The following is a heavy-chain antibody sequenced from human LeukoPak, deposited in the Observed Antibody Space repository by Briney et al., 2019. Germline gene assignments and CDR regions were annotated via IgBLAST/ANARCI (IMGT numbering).Heavy chain of an antibody. J-gene: IGHJ3*02. CDR3: AKDPRNILTGDYDDFDI. D-gene: IGHD3-9*01. CDR1: GYTFTGYY. CDR2: INPSGGST. Sequence: ASVKVSCKASGYTFTGYYMNWVRQAPRQGLEWMGIINPSGGSTTNAQKFQGRVIMTRDMSTSTVYMELSSLRSEDTAVYFCAKDPRNILTGDYDDFDIWGQGTMVIVSS. V-gene: IGHV1-46*01.